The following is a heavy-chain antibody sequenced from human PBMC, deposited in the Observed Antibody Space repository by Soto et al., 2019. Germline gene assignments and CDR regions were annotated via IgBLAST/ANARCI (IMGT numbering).Heavy chain of an antibody. J-gene: IGHJ4*02. CDR2: IIPIYRTA. CDR3: VRDSGAKLSSS. CDR1: GGTFSSYR. V-gene: IGHV1-69*13. Sequence: RASVQVSCQASGGTFSSYRIPWVGQAPGQGLEGVGGIIPIYRTADYAQTSQGRVNITADESARTSYMELRSLKWQHPAVYYCVRDSGAKLSSSWAQGTLVTFS. D-gene: IGHD6-13*01.